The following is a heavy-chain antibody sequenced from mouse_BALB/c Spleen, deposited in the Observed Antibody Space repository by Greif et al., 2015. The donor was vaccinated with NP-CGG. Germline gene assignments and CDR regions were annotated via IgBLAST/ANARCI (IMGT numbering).Heavy chain of an antibody. D-gene: IGHD2-2*01. CDR3: ARRGSNYYGYDVYAMDY. V-gene: IGHV3-2*02. CDR1: GYSITSDYA. J-gene: IGHJ4*01. Sequence: EVQGVESGPGLVKPSQSLSLTCTVTGYSITSDYAWNWIRQFPGNKLEWLGYISYSGSTSYNPSLKSRISITRDTSKNQFFLQLNSVTTEDTATYYCARRGSNYYGYDVYAMDYWGQGTSVTVSS. CDR2: ISYSGST.